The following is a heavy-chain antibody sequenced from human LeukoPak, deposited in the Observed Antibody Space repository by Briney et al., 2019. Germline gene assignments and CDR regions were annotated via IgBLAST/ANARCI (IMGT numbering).Heavy chain of an antibody. CDR2: IHHSGAT. V-gene: IGHV4-38-2*01. D-gene: IGHD3-16*01. CDR3: AREYDYVWIF. J-gene: IGHJ4*02. Sequence: SETLSLTCAVSGYSISNGFYWGWIRQPPGKGLEYIGSIHHSGATYYNPSLKSRLTISVDTSKNQFSLKLSSVTAAGTAMYYCAREYDYVWIFWGQGTLVTVSS. CDR1: GYSISNGFY.